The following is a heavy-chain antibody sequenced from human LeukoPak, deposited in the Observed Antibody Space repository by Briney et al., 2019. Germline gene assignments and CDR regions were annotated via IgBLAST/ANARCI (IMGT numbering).Heavy chain of an antibody. J-gene: IGHJ4*02. D-gene: IGHD6-19*01. CDR2: IIPLLGTT. V-gene: IGHV1-69*01. Sequence: SVKVSCTASGGTFSRHAISWVRQAPGQGLEWMGGIIPLLGTTKYAQKLQGRVTITADESTGTAYMELSSLRSDDTAVYYCATKVGYNSAWVPFDHWGQGMLVTVSS. CDR1: GGTFSRHA. CDR3: ATKVGYNSAWVPFDH.